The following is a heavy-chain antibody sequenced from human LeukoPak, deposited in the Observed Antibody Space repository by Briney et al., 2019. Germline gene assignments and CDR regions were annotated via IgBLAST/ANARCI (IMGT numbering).Heavy chain of an antibody. CDR3: AREPPGY. Sequence: SETLSLTCTVSGGSVTSGNYYWNWIRQPAGKELEWIGRIYTNGGASYNPSLKSRVTISIDASKNQFSLKLSSVTAADTAVYYCAREPPGYWGQGILVTVSS. V-gene: IGHV4-61*02. CDR2: IYTNGGA. J-gene: IGHJ4*02. CDR1: GGSVTSGNYY.